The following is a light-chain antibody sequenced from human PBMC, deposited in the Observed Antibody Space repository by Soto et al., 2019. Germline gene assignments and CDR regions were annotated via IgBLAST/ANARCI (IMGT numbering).Light chain of an antibody. CDR1: QSVSSY. CDR3: QQRSKSIT. CDR2: DAS. V-gene: IGKV3-11*01. J-gene: IGKJ5*01. Sequence: EIVLTQSPATLSLSPGERATLSCRASQSVSSYLAWYQQKPGQAPRLLIYDASNRATGIPARFSGSGSGTDFTLTISSLEPEDFAVYYCQQRSKSITFGQGPRLEIK.